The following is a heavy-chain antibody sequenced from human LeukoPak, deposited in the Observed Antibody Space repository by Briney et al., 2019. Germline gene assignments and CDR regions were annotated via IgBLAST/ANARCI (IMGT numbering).Heavy chain of an antibody. CDR1: GFTFSSYA. CDR2: ISYDGSNK. V-gene: IGHV3-30-3*01. CDR3: ARGAAAGTD. Sequence: GGSLRLSCAASGFTFSSYAMHWVRQAPGKGLEWVAVISYDGSNKYYADSVKGRFTISRDNSKNTLYLQMNSLRAEDTAVYYCARGAAAGTDWGRGTLVTVSS. D-gene: IGHD6-13*01. J-gene: IGHJ4*02.